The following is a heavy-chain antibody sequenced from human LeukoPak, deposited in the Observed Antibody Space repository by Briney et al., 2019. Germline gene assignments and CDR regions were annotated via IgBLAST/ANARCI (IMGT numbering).Heavy chain of an antibody. J-gene: IGHJ4*02. D-gene: IGHD3-16*02. CDR2: IDPSDSYT. CDR1: GYSSTSYW. CDR3: ARKLSPLDY. Sequence: GESLKISCKGSGYSSTSYWISWVRQMPGKGLEWMGKIDPSDSYTNYSPSFQGHVTISVDKCINTAYLQWSSLKASDTAIYYCARKLSPLDYWGQGTLVTVSS. V-gene: IGHV5-10-1*01.